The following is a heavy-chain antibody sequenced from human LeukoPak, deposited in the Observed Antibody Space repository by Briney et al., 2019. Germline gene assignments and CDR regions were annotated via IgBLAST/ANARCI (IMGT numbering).Heavy chain of an antibody. D-gene: IGHD3-22*01. V-gene: IGHV1-69*04. J-gene: IGHJ3*02. CDR3: ARDKLMTMIVVVTHDAFDI. CDR2: IIPILGIA. CDR1: GGTFSSYA. Sequence: SVKVSCTASGGTFSSYAISWVRQAPGQGLEWMGRIIPILGIANYAQKFQGRVTITADKSTSTAYMELSSLRSEDTAVYYCARDKLMTMIVVVTHDAFDIWGQGTMVTVSS.